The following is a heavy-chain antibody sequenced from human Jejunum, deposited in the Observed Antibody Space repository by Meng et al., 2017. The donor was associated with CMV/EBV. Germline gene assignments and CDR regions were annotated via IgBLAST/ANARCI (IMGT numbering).Heavy chain of an antibody. CDR1: GDSIRSPNNY. CDR2: IYYNGNT. D-gene: IGHD4/OR15-4a*01. V-gene: IGHV4-31*02. Sequence: TVSGDSIRSPNNYWSWIRQHPVKGLEWIGYIYYNGNTFYNPSLQSRFTMSVDTSKNQFSLHLDSVTAADTAVYYCARDPYGGNSGIDYWGQGTLVTVPS. CDR3: ARDPYGGNSGIDY. J-gene: IGHJ4*02.